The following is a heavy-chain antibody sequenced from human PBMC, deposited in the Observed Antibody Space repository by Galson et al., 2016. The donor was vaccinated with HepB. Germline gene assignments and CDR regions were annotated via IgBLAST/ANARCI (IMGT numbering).Heavy chain of an antibody. CDR1: GDRVYNNGAG. V-gene: IGHV6-1*01. J-gene: IGHJ6*02. CDR2: TFYRSPRDN. CDR3: ASAVMLGRGMDV. D-gene: IGHD3-10*01. Sequence: CAISGDRVYNNGAGWVWIRQSPSRGLEGLGWTFYRSPRDNHYAGTVKNRITISPDTSRNQFSLHLNSVAPEDTAVYYCASAVMLGRGMDVWGQGTPVTVSS.